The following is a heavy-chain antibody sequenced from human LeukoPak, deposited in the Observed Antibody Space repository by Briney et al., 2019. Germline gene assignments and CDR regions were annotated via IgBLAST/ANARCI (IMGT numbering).Heavy chain of an antibody. CDR2: ISASGDST. J-gene: IGHJ4*02. V-gene: IGHV3-23*01. Sequence: GGSLRLSCAASGFTFSSYAMSWVRRAPGKGLEWVSGISASGDSTYYADSVKGRFTISRDNSKNTLYLQINSLRAEDTAVYYCAKDLEYSYGYFDYWGQGTLVTVSS. CDR3: AKDLEYSYGYFDY. CDR1: GFTFSSYA. D-gene: IGHD5-18*01.